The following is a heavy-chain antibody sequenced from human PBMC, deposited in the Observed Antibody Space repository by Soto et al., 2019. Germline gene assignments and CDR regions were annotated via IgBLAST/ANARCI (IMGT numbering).Heavy chain of an antibody. CDR1: GFTFSSYW. D-gene: IGHD3-16*01. CDR3: ARLCFVGEGDF. Sequence: EVQLAESGGGLIQPGGSLRLSCATSGFTFSSYWIHWVRQAPGEGLVWVSRISGDGVHTDYAESVKGRFTVARDIAKSRGYMQMNNLRAEDTAIYDGARLCFVGEGDFWVQGILVTVSS. J-gene: IGHJ4*02. CDR2: ISGDGVHT. V-gene: IGHV3-74*01.